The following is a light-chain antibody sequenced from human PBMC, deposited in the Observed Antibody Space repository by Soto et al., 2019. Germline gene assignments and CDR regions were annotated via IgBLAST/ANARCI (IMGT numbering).Light chain of an antibody. Sequence: IQLTQSPSSLSASVGDRVTITCRASQGIAHYLAWYQQKPGKAPNLLIYTASTLQSGVPSRFSGSRSGTDFTLTISSLQPEDFATYFCQQLNSYPLTFGQGTRLEIK. CDR1: QGIAHY. CDR3: QQLNSYPLT. V-gene: IGKV1-9*01. CDR2: TAS. J-gene: IGKJ5*01.